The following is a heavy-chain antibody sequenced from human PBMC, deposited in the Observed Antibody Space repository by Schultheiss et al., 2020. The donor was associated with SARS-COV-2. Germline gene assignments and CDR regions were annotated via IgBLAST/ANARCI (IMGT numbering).Heavy chain of an antibody. D-gene: IGHD1-26*01. V-gene: IGHV3-23*01. Sequence: GGSLRLSCAASGFTFSSYAMSWVRQAPGKGLEWVSAISGSGGSTYYADSVKGRFTISRDNAKNSLYLQMNSLRAEDTAVYYCARDPEEVGVFDYWGQGTLVTVSS. CDR1: GFTFSSYA. CDR3: ARDPEEVGVFDY. CDR2: ISGSGGST. J-gene: IGHJ4*02.